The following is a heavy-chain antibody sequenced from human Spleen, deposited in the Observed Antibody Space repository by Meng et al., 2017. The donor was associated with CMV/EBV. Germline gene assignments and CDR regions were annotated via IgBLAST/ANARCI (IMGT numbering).Heavy chain of an antibody. J-gene: IGHJ4*02. V-gene: IGHV3-74*01. Sequence: GESLKISCAASGFTFSSYWMHWVRQAPGKGLVWVSRINSDGSSTSYADSVKGRFTISRDNAKNTLYLQMNSLRAEDTAVYYCARAPPPGVVLDYWGQGTLVTVSS. CDR1: GFTFSSYW. CDR2: INSDGSST. CDR3: ARAPPPGVVLDY. D-gene: IGHD3-3*01.